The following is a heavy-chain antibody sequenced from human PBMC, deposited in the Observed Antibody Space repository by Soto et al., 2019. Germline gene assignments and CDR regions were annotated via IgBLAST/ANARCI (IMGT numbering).Heavy chain of an antibody. Sequence: GGSLRLSCAASGFTFDDYAMHWVRQAPGKGLEWVSGISWNSGSIGYADSVKGRFTISRDNAKNSLYLQMNSLRAEDTALYYCATDIGPVYSSGWPPFDYWGQGTLVTVSS. CDR3: ATDIGPVYSSGWPPFDY. CDR1: GFTFDDYA. CDR2: ISWNSGSI. D-gene: IGHD6-19*01. V-gene: IGHV3-9*01. J-gene: IGHJ4*02.